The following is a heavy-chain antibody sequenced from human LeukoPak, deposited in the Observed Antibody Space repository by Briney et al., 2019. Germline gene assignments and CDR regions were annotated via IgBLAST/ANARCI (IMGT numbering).Heavy chain of an antibody. CDR3: ARVRMQNSGSYGGSYYYYGMDV. J-gene: IGHJ6*02. CDR1: GYTFTGYY. V-gene: IGHV1-2*02. D-gene: IGHD1-26*01. Sequence: ASVKVSCKASGYTFTGYYMHWVRQAPGQGLEWMGWINPNSGGTNYAQKFQGRVTMTRDTSISTAYMELGRLRSDDTAVYYCARVRMQNSGSYGGSYYYYGMDVWGQGTTVTVSS. CDR2: INPNSGGT.